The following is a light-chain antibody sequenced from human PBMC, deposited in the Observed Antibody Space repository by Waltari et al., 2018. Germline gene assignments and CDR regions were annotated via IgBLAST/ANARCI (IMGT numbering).Light chain of an antibody. V-gene: IGLV1-44*01. CDR2: NNS. CDR3: AAWDDSLNGFYV. CDR1: SSNIGGNA. Sequence: SVLTQPPSASGTPGQRVTISSSGSSSNIGGNAVTWYQHLPGTAPKLLIYNNSRRPSGVPARFSVSTSGTSASLAISELQSVDEADYYCAAWDDSLNGFYVFGTGTKVTVL. J-gene: IGLJ1*01.